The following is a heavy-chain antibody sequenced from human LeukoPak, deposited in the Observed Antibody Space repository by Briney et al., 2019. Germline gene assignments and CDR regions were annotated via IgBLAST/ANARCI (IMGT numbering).Heavy chain of an antibody. Sequence: SETLSLTCAVYGGSFSGYYWSWIRQPPGKGLEWIGEINHSGGTNYNPSLKSRVTISVDTSKNQFSLKLSSVTAADTAVYYCARGPSSSWYRYYYYYMDVWGKGTTVTVSS. J-gene: IGHJ6*03. CDR2: INHSGGT. CDR1: GGSFSGYY. V-gene: IGHV4-34*01. CDR3: ARGPSSSWYRYYYYYMDV. D-gene: IGHD6-13*01.